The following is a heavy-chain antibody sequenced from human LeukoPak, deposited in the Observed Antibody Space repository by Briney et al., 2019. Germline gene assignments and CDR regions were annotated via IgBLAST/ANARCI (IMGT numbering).Heavy chain of an antibody. CDR1: GFTFSDYY. V-gene: IGHV3-11*01. Sequence: GGSLRLSCAASGFTFSDYYMSWIRQAPGKGLEWVSYISSSGSTIYCADSVKGRFAISRDNAKNSLYLQMNSLRAEDTAVYYCARARITMVRGYGGYFDYWGQGTLVTVSS. D-gene: IGHD3-10*01. J-gene: IGHJ4*02. CDR2: ISSSGSTI. CDR3: ARARITMVRGYGGYFDY.